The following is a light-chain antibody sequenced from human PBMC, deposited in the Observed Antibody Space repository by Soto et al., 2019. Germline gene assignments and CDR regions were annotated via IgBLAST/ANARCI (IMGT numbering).Light chain of an antibody. CDR3: SSFAGNNTLV. CDR1: SSDVGGYKY. V-gene: IGLV2-8*01. J-gene: IGLJ2*01. CDR2: EVS. Sequence: QSALTQPPSASGSPGQSVTISCTGTSSDVGGYKYVSWYQQHPGKAPKLMSSEVSKRTSGVPDRFSGSKSGNTASLTVSGLHAEDEADYYCSSFAGNNTLVFGGGTKLTV.